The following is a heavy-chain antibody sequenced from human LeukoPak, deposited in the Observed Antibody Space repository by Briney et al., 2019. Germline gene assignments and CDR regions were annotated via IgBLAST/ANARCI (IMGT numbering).Heavy chain of an antibody. D-gene: IGHD3-10*01. CDR3: ASRGYGSGSYYGSDY. CDR2: INPSGGST. V-gene: IGHV1-46*01. Sequence: GASVKVSCKASGYTFTSYYMHWVRQAPGQGLEWMGIINPSGGSTSYAQKFQGRVTITADESTSTAYMELSSLRSEDTAVYYCASRGYGSGSYYGSDYWGQGTLVTVSS. CDR1: GYTFTSYY. J-gene: IGHJ4*02.